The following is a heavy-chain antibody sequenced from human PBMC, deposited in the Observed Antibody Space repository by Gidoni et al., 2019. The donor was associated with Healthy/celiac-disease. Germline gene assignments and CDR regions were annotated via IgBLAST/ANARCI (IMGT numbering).Heavy chain of an antibody. CDR1: GFTFSGSA. Sequence: EVQLVESGGGLVQPGGSLQLSCAASGFTFSGSAMPLVRPASGKGLEWVGRIRSKANSYATAYAASVKGRFTISRDDSKNTAYLQMNSLKTEDTAVYYCTRQAYSLLGKRDGSSWYDGEDYWGQGTLVTVSS. CDR3: TRQAYSLLGKRDGSSWYDGEDY. V-gene: IGHV3-73*02. D-gene: IGHD6-13*01. J-gene: IGHJ4*02. CDR2: IRSKANSYAT.